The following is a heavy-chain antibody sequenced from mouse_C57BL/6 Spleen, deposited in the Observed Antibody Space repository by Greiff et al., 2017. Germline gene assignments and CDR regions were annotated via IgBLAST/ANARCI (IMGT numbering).Heavy chain of an antibody. Sequence: EVQLVESGGGLVKPGGSLKLSCAASGFTFSDYGMHWVRQAPEKGLEWVAYISSGSSTIYYADTVKGRFTISRDNAKNTLFLQMTSLRSEDTAMYYCALDGYYEYAMDYWGQGTSVTVSS. CDR2: ISSGSSTI. CDR3: ALDGYYEYAMDY. CDR1: GFTFSDYG. D-gene: IGHD2-3*01. J-gene: IGHJ4*01. V-gene: IGHV5-17*01.